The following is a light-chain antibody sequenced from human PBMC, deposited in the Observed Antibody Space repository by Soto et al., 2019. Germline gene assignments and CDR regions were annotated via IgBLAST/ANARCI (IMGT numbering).Light chain of an antibody. CDR1: QSISSY. V-gene: IGKV1-39*01. J-gene: IGKJ5*01. CDR2: AAS. CDR3: QQGYSTPIT. Sequence: DIQMTQSPSSLSASLGARAAITCRASQSISSYLNWYQQKPGKAPKVLIYAASNLQSGVPSRFSGSGSGTDFALTISSLQPEDFATYYCQQGYSTPITFGQGTRLEIK.